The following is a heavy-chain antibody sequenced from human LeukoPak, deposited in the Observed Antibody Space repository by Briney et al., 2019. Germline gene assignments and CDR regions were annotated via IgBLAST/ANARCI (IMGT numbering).Heavy chain of an antibody. D-gene: IGHD4-17*01. J-gene: IGHJ3*02. Sequence: GGSLRLSCAASGFTFSSYGMHWVRQAPGKGLEWVAVISYDGSNKYYADSVKGRFTISRDNSKNTLYLQMNSLRAEDTAVYYCAREDYGDYARGPFGAAFDIWGQGTMVTVSS. CDR1: GFTFSSYG. CDR3: AREDYGDYARGPFGAAFDI. CDR2: ISYDGSNK. V-gene: IGHV3-30*03.